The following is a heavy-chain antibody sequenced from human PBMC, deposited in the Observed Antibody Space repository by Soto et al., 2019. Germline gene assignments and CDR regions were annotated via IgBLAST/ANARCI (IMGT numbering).Heavy chain of an antibody. Sequence: GASVKVSCKASGGTFSSYAISWVRQAPGQGLEWMGGIIPIFGTANYAQKFQGRVTITADESTSTAYMELGSLRSEDTAVYYCASTSIAARPEKLPYYFDYWGQGTLVTVSS. CDR1: GGTFSSYA. J-gene: IGHJ4*02. CDR3: ASTSIAARPEKLPYYFDY. V-gene: IGHV1-69*13. D-gene: IGHD6-6*01. CDR2: IIPIFGTA.